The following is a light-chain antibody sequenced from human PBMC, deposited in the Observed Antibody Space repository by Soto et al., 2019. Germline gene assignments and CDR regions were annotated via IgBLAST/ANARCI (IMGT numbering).Light chain of an antibody. CDR3: CSYAGSSTFSYV. V-gene: IGLV2-23*02. J-gene: IGLJ1*01. CDR1: SSDVGSYNL. CDR2: EVS. Sequence: QSALTQPASVSGSPGQSITISCTGTSSDVGSYNLVSWYQQHPGKAPKLMIYEVSKRPSEVSNRFSGSKSGNTASLTISGLQAEDEADYYCCSYAGSSTFSYVFGTGTKVTVL.